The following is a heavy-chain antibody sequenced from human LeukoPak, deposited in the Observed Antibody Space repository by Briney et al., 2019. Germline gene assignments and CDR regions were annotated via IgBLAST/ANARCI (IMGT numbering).Heavy chain of an antibody. CDR3: ASWPGAWYGEDY. J-gene: IGHJ4*02. D-gene: IGHD3-10*01. Sequence: GGSLRLSCAASGFTVSSNYMAWVRQPPGKGLEWVSVIFGGGGTYYAGSVRGRFTISRDNSQNTLFLQMNSLRAEDTAVYYCASWPGAWYGEDYWGQGTRVTASS. V-gene: IGHV3-53*01. CDR1: GFTVSSNY. CDR2: IFGGGGT.